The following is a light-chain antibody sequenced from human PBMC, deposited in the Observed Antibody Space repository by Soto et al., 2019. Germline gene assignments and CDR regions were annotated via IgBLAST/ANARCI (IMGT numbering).Light chain of an antibody. CDR2: GVS. CDR3: QQYESSLFT. V-gene: IGKV3-20*01. CDR1: QSVSNNY. Sequence: IVLTQSAGTLSLCPGERATLSCRTSQSVSNNYLAWYQQKPGQAPRLLIYGVSNTATGIPDRFSGGGSGTDFTLTISRLEPEDFAMYYCQQYESSLFTFGQGTKLEI. J-gene: IGKJ2*01.